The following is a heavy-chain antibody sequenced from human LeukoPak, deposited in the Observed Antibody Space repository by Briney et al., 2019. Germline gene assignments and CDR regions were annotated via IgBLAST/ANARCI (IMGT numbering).Heavy chain of an antibody. D-gene: IGHD6-13*01. CDR2: INAYNGNT. CDR1: GYTFTGYY. V-gene: IGHV1-18*04. Sequence: ASVKVSCKASGYTFTGYYMHWVRQAPGQGLEWMGWINAYNGNTNYAQKLQGRVTMTTDTSTSTAYMELRSLRSDDTAVYYCARVTAAAGMDFDYWGQGTLVTVSS. CDR3: ARVTAAAGMDFDY. J-gene: IGHJ4*02.